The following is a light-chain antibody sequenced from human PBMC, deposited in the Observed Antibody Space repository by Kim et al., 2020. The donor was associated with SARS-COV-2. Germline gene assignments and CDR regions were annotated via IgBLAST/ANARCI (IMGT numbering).Light chain of an antibody. J-gene: IGKJ4*01. CDR1: QRIIGD. Sequence: GETATLSCRARQRIIGDFVWYHKKPRKAPWLLSYEASKMATGSPPRFSGSGYGTDFTLTTSSLETEDFAVYYCQQSRNCTLTFGGGTKGEIK. CDR2: EAS. V-gene: IGKV3-11*01. CDR3: QQSRNCTLT.